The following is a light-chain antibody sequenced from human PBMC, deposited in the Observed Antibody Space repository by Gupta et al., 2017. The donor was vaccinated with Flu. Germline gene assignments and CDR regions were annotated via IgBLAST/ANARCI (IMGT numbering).Light chain of an antibody. CDR2: KAS. V-gene: IGKV1-5*03. J-gene: IGKJ3*01. CDR1: QSISSW. Sequence: DIQMTKSPSTLSASVGDRVTITCRASQSISSWLAWYQQKPGKAPKLLIYKASSLESGVPSRFSGSGSGTEFTLTISSLQPDDFATYYCQHENSSPFTFGHGTKVDIK. CDR3: QHENSSPFT.